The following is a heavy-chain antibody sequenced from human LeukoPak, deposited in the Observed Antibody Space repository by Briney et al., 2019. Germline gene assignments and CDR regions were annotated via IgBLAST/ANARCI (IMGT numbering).Heavy chain of an antibody. V-gene: IGHV3-7*01. Sequence: GGSLRLSCAVSGFTFGSYTMNWVRQAPGKGLEWVAKINQDGGEKYYVDSVKGRFTISRDNAKNTLYLQMNNLRAEDTAVYYCARVYVGTSITYPYDYWGQGTLVTVSS. CDR2: INQDGGEK. J-gene: IGHJ4*02. D-gene: IGHD3-16*01. CDR1: GFTFGSYT. CDR3: ARVYVGTSITYPYDY.